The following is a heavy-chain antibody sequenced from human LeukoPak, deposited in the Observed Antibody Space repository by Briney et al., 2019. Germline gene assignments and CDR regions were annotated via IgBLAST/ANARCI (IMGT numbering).Heavy chain of an antibody. CDR1: GGSISSYY. CDR2: INHSGST. V-gene: IGHV4-34*01. CDR3: ARTITIFGVVTYDY. J-gene: IGHJ4*02. Sequence: SETLSLTCTVSGGSISSYYWSWIRQPPGKGLEWIGEINHSGSTNYNPSLKSRVTISVDTSKNQFSLKLSSVTAADTAVYYCARTITIFGVVTYDYWGQGTLVTVSS. D-gene: IGHD3-3*01.